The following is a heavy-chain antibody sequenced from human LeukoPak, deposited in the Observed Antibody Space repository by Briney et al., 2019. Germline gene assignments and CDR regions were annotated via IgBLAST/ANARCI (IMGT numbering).Heavy chain of an antibody. V-gene: IGHV1-18*03. J-gene: IGHJ4*02. Sequence: AASVKVSCKASGYTFTSYGISWVRQAPGQGLEWMGWISAYNGNTNYAQKLQGRVTMTTDTSTSTAYMELSSLRSEDMAVYYCARSFVILTGYLGHFDYWGQGTLVTVSS. CDR3: ARSFVILTGYLGHFDY. D-gene: IGHD3-9*01. CDR1: GYTFTSYG. CDR2: ISAYNGNT.